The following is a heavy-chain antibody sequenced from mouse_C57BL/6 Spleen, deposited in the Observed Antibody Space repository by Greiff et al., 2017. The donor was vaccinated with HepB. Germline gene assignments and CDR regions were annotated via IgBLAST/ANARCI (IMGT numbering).Heavy chain of an antibody. CDR3: ARDYYGSSRHYAMDY. CDR1: GFTFSDYG. CDR2: ISSGNSNI. V-gene: IGHV5-17*01. Sequence: EVMLVESGGGLVKPGGSLKLSCAASGFTFSDYGMHWVRQAPEKGLEWVAYISSGNSNIYYADTVKGRFTISRDNAKNTLYLQMTRLRSEDTAMYYCARDYYGSSRHYAMDYWGQGTSVTVSS. D-gene: IGHD1-1*01. J-gene: IGHJ4*01.